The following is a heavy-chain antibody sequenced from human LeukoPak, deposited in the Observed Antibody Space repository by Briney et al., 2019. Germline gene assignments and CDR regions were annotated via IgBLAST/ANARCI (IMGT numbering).Heavy chain of an antibody. CDR2: ISSXSSYX. D-gene: IGHD5-12*01. CDR1: GFXFSDYY. CDR3: ARLRGYSGYGAFDI. Sequence: PGGSLRLSCAASGFXFSDYYMXWXRXAPGXXXXXVXXISSXSSYXNYAKXVKGRFTISRDNAKTSLYLQMNSLRAEDTAVYYCARLRGYSGYGAFDIWGQGTMVTVSS. V-gene: IGHV3-11*03. J-gene: IGHJ3*02.